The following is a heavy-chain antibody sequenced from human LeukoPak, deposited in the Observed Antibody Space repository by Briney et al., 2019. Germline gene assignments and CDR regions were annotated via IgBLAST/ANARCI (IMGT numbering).Heavy chain of an antibody. CDR2: IYYSGST. J-gene: IGHJ5*01. D-gene: IGHD4-17*01. CDR1: GVSISGDH. Sequence: PSETLSFTCTLSGVSISGDHWSWIRQSPGKGLEWIGYIYYSGSTNYKPSLKSRVTISIDTSKNQFSLRLRSVTAADTAVYYCARAHDYGDYTNWFDPWGRARSVTVSS. V-gene: IGHV4-59*01. CDR3: ARAHDYGDYTNWFDP.